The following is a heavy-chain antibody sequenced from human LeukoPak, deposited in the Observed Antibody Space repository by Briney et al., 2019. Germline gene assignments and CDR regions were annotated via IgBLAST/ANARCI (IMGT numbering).Heavy chain of an antibody. CDR2: IKQDGSVK. CDR1: GFTFSSYA. V-gene: IGHV3-7*01. J-gene: IGHJ4*02. Sequence: TGGSLRLSCAASGFTFSSYAMSWVRQAPGKGLEWVANIKQDGSVKYYVDSVKGRVTISRDNAKNSLYLQMNSLRAEDTAVYYCARDGYSSRWYFDYWGQGILVTVSS. D-gene: IGHD6-13*01. CDR3: ARDGYSSRWYFDY.